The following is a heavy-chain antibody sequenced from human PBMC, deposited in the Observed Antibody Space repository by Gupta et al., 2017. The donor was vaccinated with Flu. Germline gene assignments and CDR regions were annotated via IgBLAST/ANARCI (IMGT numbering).Heavy chain of an antibody. CDR1: GFTLSSYG. Sequence: QLVESVRGVVHPGGSQILSGVASGFTLSSYGIHWVLQAPGKGMEWVAFISYDGRNKYYGDPAKGRFTLSRDNSEDTLYLELNSLRAEDNALYYCAKEGGIRDYYGVVVRGQGITVIVSS. D-gene: IGHD1-26*01. CDR3: AKEGGIRDYYGVVV. V-gene: IGHV3-30*18. J-gene: IGHJ6*02. CDR2: ISYDGRNK.